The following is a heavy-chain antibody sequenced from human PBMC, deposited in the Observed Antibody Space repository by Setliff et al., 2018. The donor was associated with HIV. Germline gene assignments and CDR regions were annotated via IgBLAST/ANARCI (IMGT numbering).Heavy chain of an antibody. CDR1: GGSISSSSYY. V-gene: IGHV4-39*07. CDR3: ARGNCDGGTGYEGLDS. CDR2: IYYSGST. D-gene: IGHD2-15*01. J-gene: IGHJ4*02. Sequence: SETLSLTCTVSGGSISSSSYYWGWIRQPPGKGLEWIGSIYYSGSTYSNPSLKRRITISLDTSKNHVSLLLSSVTAADTAVYYCARGNCDGGTGYEGLDSGGRGTLVTVSS.